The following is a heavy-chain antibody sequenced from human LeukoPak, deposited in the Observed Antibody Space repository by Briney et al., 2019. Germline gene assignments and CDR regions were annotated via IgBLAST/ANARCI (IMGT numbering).Heavy chain of an antibody. CDR3: ATLPSKYCSSTSCYSRWVYYFDY. V-gene: IGHV4-59*08. CDR2: IYYSGST. CDR1: GGTISSFY. Sequence: SETLSLTCTVSGGTISSFYWSWIRQPPGKGLEWIGYIYYSGSTNYNPSLKSRVTISVDTSKNQFSLKLSSVTAADTAVYYCATLPSKYCSSTSCYSRWVYYFDYWGQGTLVTVSS. D-gene: IGHD2-2*02. J-gene: IGHJ4*02.